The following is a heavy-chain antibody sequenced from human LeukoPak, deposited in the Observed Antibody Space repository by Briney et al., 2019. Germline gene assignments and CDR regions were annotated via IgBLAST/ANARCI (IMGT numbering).Heavy chain of an antibody. CDR1: GFTFSSYW. V-gene: IGHV3-74*01. D-gene: IGHD3-22*01. Sequence: GGSLRLSCVASGFTFSSYWMHWVRQAPGKGLVWVSRINSDGSSTSYADSVKGRFTISRDNAKNTLYLQMNSLRAEDTAVYYCARDPDYYDSSGYYDHSHFDYWGQGTLVTVSS. CDR2: INSDGSST. J-gene: IGHJ4*02. CDR3: ARDPDYYDSSGYYDHSHFDY.